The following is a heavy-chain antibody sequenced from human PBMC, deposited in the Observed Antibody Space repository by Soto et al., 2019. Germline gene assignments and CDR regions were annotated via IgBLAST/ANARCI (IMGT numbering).Heavy chain of an antibody. D-gene: IGHD5-18*01. CDR3: ARVIRGYSDGFD. CDR2: LIPIFGTA. V-gene: IGHV1-69*01. Sequence: APGQGLAWMGGLIPIFGTATYAQKFQSRVTITADESTSTAYMELSSLRSEDTAVYYCARVIRGYSDGFD. J-gene: IGHJ5*02.